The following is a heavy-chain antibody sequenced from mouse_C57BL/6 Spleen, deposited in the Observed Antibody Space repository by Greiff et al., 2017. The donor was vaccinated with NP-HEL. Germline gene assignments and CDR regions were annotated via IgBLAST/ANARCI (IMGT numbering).Heavy chain of an antibody. CDR1: GFNIKDYY. CDR3: TTYYYGSSYHFDY. D-gene: IGHD1-1*01. J-gene: IGHJ2*01. V-gene: IGHV14-1*01. Sequence: EVKLQESGAELVRPGASVKLSCTASGFNIKDYYMHWVKQRPEQGLEWIGRIDPEDGDTEYAPKFQGKATMTADTSSNTAYLQLSSLTSEDTAVYYCTTYYYGSSYHFDYWGQGTTLTVSS. CDR2: IDPEDGDT.